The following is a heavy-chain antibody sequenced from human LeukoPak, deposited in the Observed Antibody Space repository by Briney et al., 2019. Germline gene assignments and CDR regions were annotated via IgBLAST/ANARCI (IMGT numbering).Heavy chain of an antibody. J-gene: IGHJ6*02. CDR2: INNDGSSP. Sequence: GGSLRLSCAASGFTFSSYLMHWIRQAPGKGLVWVSRINNDGSSPTYADSVKGRFTISRDNAKNTLYLQMNSLRAEDTAVYYCARDGGRGYCSGGSCYYSLYGMDVWGQGTTVTVSS. CDR1: GFTFSSYL. D-gene: IGHD2-15*01. CDR3: ARDGGRGYCSGGSCYYSLYGMDV. V-gene: IGHV3-74*01.